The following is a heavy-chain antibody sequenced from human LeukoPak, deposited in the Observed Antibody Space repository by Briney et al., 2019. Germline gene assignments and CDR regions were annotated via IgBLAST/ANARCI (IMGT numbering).Heavy chain of an antibody. Sequence: PGGSLRLSCAASGFTFSSYGMSWVRQAPGKGLEWVSSISSSSSYIYYADSVKGRFTISRDNAKNSLYLQMNSLRAEDTAVYYCARPRTGYWYFDLWGRGTLVTVSS. D-gene: IGHD1-1*01. V-gene: IGHV3-21*01. CDR2: ISSSSSYI. CDR3: ARPRTGYWYFDL. CDR1: GFTFSSYG. J-gene: IGHJ2*01.